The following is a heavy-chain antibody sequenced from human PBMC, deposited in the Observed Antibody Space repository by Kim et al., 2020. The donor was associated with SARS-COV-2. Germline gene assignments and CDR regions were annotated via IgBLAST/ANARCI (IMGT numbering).Heavy chain of an antibody. V-gene: IGHV3-66*01. Sequence: GGSLRLSCAASGFTVSSNYMSWVRQAPGKGLEWVSVIYSGGSTYYADSVKGRFIISRDNSKNTLYLQMNSLRAEDTAVYYCAREVGLVVENKYFDYWGQGTLVTVSS. CDR1: GFTVSSNY. J-gene: IGHJ4*02. D-gene: IGHD3-22*01. CDR2: IYSGGST. CDR3: AREVGLVVENKYFDY.